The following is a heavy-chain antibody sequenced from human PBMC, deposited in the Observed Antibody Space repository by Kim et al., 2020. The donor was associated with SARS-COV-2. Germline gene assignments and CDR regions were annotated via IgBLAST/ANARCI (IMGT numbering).Heavy chain of an antibody. Sequence: LKSRVTISVDTSKNQFSLKLSSVTAADTAVYYCARHPSMTTVTKYGMDVWGQGTTVTVSS. CDR3: ARHPSMTTVTKYGMDV. D-gene: IGHD4-17*01. J-gene: IGHJ6*02. V-gene: IGHV4-39*01.